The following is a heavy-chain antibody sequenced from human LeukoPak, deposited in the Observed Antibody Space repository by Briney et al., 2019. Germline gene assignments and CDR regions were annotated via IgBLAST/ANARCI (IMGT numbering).Heavy chain of an antibody. CDR2: INPNSGGT. CDR3: ASSRHANYYFDY. Sequence: ASVKVSCKAPGYTFTGYYMHWVRQAPGQGLEWMGWINPNSGGTNYAQKFQGRVTMTRDTSIGTAYMELSRLRSDDTAVYYCASSRHANYYFDYWGQGTLVTVSS. J-gene: IGHJ4*02. D-gene: IGHD6-25*01. CDR1: GYTFTGYY. V-gene: IGHV1-2*02.